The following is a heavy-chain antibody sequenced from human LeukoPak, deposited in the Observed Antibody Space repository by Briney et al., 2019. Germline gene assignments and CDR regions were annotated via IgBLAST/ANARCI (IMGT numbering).Heavy chain of an antibody. D-gene: IGHD3-10*01. CDR3: ARDRGYYGSGL. CDR2: INSDGSST. V-gene: IGHV3-74*01. Sequence: GGSLRLSCVASGFTFSSHWMSWVRQTPGKGLVWVSRINSDGSSTSYADSVKGRFTISRDNAKNTLYLQMNSLRAEDTAVYYCARDRGYYGSGLWGQGTLVTVSS. CDR1: GFTFSSHW. J-gene: IGHJ4*02.